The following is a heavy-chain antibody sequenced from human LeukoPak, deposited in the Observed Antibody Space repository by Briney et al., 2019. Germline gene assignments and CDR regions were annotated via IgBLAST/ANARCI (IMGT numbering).Heavy chain of an antibody. CDR2: ISNIGSTT. Sequence: PGGSLRLSCTSSGVTLSNYYMSWIRQAPGKGLECISYISNIGSTTFYADSVKGRFTISRDNGKNSLYLQMNSLRGEDTAVYFCARDHTSDFWGQGTLVTVSS. CDR1: GVTLSNYY. V-gene: IGHV3-11*04. CDR3: ARDHTSDF. J-gene: IGHJ4*02.